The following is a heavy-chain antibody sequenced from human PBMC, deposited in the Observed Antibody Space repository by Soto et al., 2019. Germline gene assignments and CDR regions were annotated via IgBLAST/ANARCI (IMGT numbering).Heavy chain of an antibody. J-gene: IGHJ6*02. CDR2: IWYDGSNK. D-gene: IGHD1-26*01. Sequence: GGSLRLSCAASGFTFSSYGMHWVRQAPGKGLEWVAVIWYDGSNKYYADSVKGRFTISRDNSKNTLYLQMNSLRAEDTAVYYCARGESYYDYYYYGMDVWGQGTTVTVSS. CDR1: GFTFSSYG. V-gene: IGHV3-33*01. CDR3: ARGESYYDYYYYGMDV.